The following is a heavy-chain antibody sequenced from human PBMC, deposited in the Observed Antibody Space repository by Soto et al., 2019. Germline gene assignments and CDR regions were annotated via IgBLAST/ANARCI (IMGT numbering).Heavy chain of an antibody. CDR1: GDSVSSNSAA. J-gene: IGHJ3*02. CDR2: TYYRSKWYN. CDR3: ARDRRGGGPSGIRIWSGFDAFDI. D-gene: IGHD3-3*01. V-gene: IGHV6-1*01. Sequence: KQSQTLSLTCAISGDSVSSNSAAWNWIRQSPSRGLEWLGRTYYRSKWYNDYAVSVKSRITINPDTSKNQFSLQLNSVTPEDTAVYYCARDRRGGGPSGIRIWSGFDAFDIWGQGTMVTVSS.